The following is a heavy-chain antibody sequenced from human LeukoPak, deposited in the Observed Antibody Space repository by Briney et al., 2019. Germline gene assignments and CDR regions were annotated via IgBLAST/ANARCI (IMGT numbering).Heavy chain of an antibody. CDR1: GFTFSSYS. D-gene: IGHD5-18*01. V-gene: IGHV3-21*01. Sequence: PGGSLRLSCAASGFTFSSYSMNWVRQAPGKGLEWVSSISSSSSYIYYADSVKGRFTISRDKAKNSLYLQMNSLRAEDTAVYYCARDVRGYSYGFHDAFDIWGQGTMVTVSS. CDR3: ARDVRGYSYGFHDAFDI. J-gene: IGHJ3*02. CDR2: ISSSSSYI.